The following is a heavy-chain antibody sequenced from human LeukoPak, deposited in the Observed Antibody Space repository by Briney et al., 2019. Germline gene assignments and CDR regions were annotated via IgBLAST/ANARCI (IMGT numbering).Heavy chain of an antibody. Sequence: PSETLSLTCAVNGGSFSDYLWTWIRQSPGKGLEWIGEINQGGRTNFNPSLKSRVTISADRSKYHFSLTLRSVTAADTAVCYCARGKRVWFGELMTSFSYFYIDVWGRGTTVIVSS. V-gene: IGHV4-34*01. D-gene: IGHD3-10*01. CDR2: INQGGRT. CDR3: ARGKRVWFGELMTSFSYFYIDV. J-gene: IGHJ6*03. CDR1: GGSFSDYL.